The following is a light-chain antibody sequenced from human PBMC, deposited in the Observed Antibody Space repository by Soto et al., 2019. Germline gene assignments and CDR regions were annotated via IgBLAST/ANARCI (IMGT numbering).Light chain of an antibody. Sequence: DIQMTQSPTSVSASVGDRVTITCRASQVISSWLAWYQQKPGKAPKLLIYTASRLQSGVPSRFSGSGPGTDFTLTISSLQPEDSATYYCQQANSFPRTFGQGTKVDIK. CDR2: TAS. CDR1: QVISSW. V-gene: IGKV1-12*01. J-gene: IGKJ1*01. CDR3: QQANSFPRT.